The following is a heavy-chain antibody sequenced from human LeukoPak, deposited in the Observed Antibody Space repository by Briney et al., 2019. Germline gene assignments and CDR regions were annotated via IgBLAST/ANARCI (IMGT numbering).Heavy chain of an antibody. D-gene: IGHD6-6*01. CDR1: GGTFSSYA. CDR2: IIPIFGTA. V-gene: IGHV1-69*05. J-gene: IGHJ4*02. CDR3: ARESPSIAGEYYFDY. Sequence: RASVKVSCKASGGTFSSYAISWVRQAPGQGLEWMGGIIPIFGTANYAQKFQGRVTITTDESTSTAYMELSSLRSEDTAVYYCARESPSIAGEYYFDYWGQGTLVTVSS.